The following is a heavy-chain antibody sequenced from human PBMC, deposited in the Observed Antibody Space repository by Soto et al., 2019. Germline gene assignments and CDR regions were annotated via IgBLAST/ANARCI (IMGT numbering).Heavy chain of an antibody. CDR2: ISSSSSTI. CDR1: GFTFSSYS. V-gene: IGHV3-48*01. Sequence: GGSLRLSCAASGFTFSSYSMNWVRQAPGKGLEWVSYISSSSSTIYYADSVKGRFTISRDNAKNSLYLQMNSLRAEDTAVYYCARDRDYGDYVNAFDIWGQGTMVTVSS. CDR3: ARDRDYGDYVNAFDI. D-gene: IGHD4-17*01. J-gene: IGHJ3*02.